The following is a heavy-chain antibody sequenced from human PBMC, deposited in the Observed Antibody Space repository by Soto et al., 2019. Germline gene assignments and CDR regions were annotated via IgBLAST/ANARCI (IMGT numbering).Heavy chain of an antibody. CDR3: ARDHIVVVPAAIPYYYYYGMDV. D-gene: IGHD2-2*02. CDR2: IIPIFGTA. V-gene: IGHV1-69*06. CDR1: GGTFSSYA. J-gene: IGHJ6*02. Sequence: SVKVSCNASGGTFSSYAISWVRQAPGQGLEWMGGIIPIFGTANYAQKFQGRVTITADKSTSTAYMELSSLRSEDTAVYYCARDHIVVVPAAIPYYYYYGMDVWGQGTTVTVSS.